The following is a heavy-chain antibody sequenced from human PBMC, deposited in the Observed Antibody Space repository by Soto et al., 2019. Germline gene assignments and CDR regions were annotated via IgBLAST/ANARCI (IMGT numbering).Heavy chain of an antibody. Sequence: PGGSLRRYCVASGFTFSSHGMHWVRQAPGKGLEWVAVIWSDGSNEYYADSVKGRFTISRDNSKNTLALQMDSLRAEDTAMYYCARDDTVGWSHADSWGQGTLVTVSS. V-gene: IGHV3-33*01. D-gene: IGHD2-15*01. CDR2: IWSDGSNE. J-gene: IGHJ4*02. CDR1: GFTFSSHG. CDR3: ARDDTVGWSHADS.